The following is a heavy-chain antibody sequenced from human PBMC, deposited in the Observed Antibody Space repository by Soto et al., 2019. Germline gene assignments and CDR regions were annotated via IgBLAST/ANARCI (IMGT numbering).Heavy chain of an antibody. D-gene: IGHD5-12*01. CDR3: ARESGYDSPDD. J-gene: IGHJ4*02. CDR2: IIPVLGTT. Sequence: QVQLVQSGAEVKKPGSSVKVSCKTSGNTFISSSITWVRQAPGQGLEWMGKIIPVLGTTQYTQKFQGRLTSTADKSTSTAYMELSSLRSEDTAIYFCARESGYDSPDDWGQGTLVTVSS. V-gene: IGHV1-69*08. CDR1: GNTFISSS.